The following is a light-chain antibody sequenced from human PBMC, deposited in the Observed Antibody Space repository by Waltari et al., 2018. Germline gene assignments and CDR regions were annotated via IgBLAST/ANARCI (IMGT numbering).Light chain of an antibody. CDR2: EVA. J-gene: IGLJ1*01. CDR3: SSYAGSKNYV. V-gene: IGLV2-8*01. Sequence: QSALTQPPSASGSPGQSVTISCTGTSSDVGGNNYDPWYQQHPVKAPKLMIYEVARRPSGVPDRFSGSKSGNTASLTVSGLQAEDEADYYCSSYAGSKNYVFGTGTKVTVL. CDR1: SSDVGGNNY.